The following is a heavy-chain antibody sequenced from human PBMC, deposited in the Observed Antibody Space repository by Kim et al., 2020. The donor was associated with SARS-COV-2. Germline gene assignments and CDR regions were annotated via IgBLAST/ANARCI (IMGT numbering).Heavy chain of an antibody. V-gene: IGHV4-4*02. D-gene: IGHD6-19*01. J-gene: IGHJ6*02. CDR2: IYHSGTT. CDR1: GVSISSNNW. Sequence: SETLSLTCAVSGVSISSNNWWSWVRQPPGRGLEWIGDIYHSGTTNYNASLKSRVTISVDKSKNHFSLILTSVTAADKAIYYCARQVAGPVCDVWGQGST. CDR3: ARQVAGPVCDV.